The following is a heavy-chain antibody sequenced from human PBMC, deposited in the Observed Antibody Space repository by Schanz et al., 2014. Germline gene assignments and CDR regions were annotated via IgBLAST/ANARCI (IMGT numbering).Heavy chain of an antibody. J-gene: IGHJ4*02. CDR2: FVHPGGST. CDR3: AKNQYDDVDLSSFYFDF. Sequence: VHLLDSGGGLVQPGGSLRLSCAASGFTFSSYAMSWVRQAPGKGLEWVSFVHPGGSTYYPDSVKGRFTISRDSSKNTFYLQMNSLRPNDTAIYYCAKNQYDDVDLSSFYFDFWGQGTLVTVSS. D-gene: IGHD3-10*02. V-gene: IGHV3-23*03. CDR1: GFTFSSYA.